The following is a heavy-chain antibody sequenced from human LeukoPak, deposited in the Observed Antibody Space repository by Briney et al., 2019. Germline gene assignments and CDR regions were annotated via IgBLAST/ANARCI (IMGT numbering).Heavy chain of an antibody. J-gene: IGHJ6*03. V-gene: IGHV3-48*01. CDR1: GFTFSSYS. CDR3: ARAYYGSGSYYKRYYYYMDV. CDR2: ISSSGSTI. Sequence: PGGSLRLSCAASGFTFSSYSMNWVRQAPGKGLEWVSYISSSGSTIYYADSVKGRFTISRDNAKNSLYLQMNSLRAEDTAVYYCARAYYGSGSYYKRYYYYMDVWGKGTTVTVSS. D-gene: IGHD3-10*01.